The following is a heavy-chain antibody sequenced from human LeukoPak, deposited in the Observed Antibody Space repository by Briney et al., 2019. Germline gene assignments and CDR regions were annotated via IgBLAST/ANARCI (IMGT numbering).Heavy chain of an antibody. V-gene: IGHV3-23*01. D-gene: IGHD6-13*01. CDR3: ARDKRQQLVPAHFDL. J-gene: IGHJ2*01. CDR1: GFTFSSYA. CDR2: ISGSGGST. Sequence: TGGSLRLSCAASGFTFSSYAMSWVRQAPGKGLEWVSAISGSGGSTYYADSVKGRFTISRDNSKNTLYLQMNSLRAEDTAVYYCARDKRQQLVPAHFDLWGRGTLVTVSS.